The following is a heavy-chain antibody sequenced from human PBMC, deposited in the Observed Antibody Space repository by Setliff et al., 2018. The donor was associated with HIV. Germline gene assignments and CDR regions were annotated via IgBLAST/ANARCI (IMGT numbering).Heavy chain of an antibody. CDR2: LSFGGNP. V-gene: IGHV4-59*01. CDR3: ARLIRERPSLQPNYSDL. D-gene: IGHD1-7*01. CDR1: GAFISDDY. Sequence: SETLSLTCTVSGAFISDDYWSWIRQPPGKGLEWIAYLSFGGNPNYNPSLTSRVSMSVDTSKNQFPLRLRSVTAADAAVYYCARLIRERPSLQPNYSDLWSQGTLVTVSS. J-gene: IGHJ5*02.